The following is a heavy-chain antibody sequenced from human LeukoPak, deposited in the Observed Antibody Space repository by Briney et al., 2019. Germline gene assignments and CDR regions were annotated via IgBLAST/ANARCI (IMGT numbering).Heavy chain of an antibody. D-gene: IGHD2-8*01. CDR2: IKSKTDGGTT. J-gene: IGHJ4*02. V-gene: IGHV3-15*01. CDR1: GFTFSNAW. CDR3: AKESALYSGGGYFDY. Sequence: PGGSLRLSCAASGFTFSNAWMSWVRQAPGKGLEWVGRIKSKTDGGTTDYAAPVKGRFTISRDNSKNTLYLQMNSLRAEDTAVYYCAKESALYSGGGYFDYWGRGTLVTVSS.